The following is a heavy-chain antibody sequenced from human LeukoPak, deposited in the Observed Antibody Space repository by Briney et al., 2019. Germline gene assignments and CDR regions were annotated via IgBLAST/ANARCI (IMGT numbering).Heavy chain of an antibody. J-gene: IGHJ6*03. V-gene: IGHV3-23*01. CDR1: GFTFSSYA. Sequence: PGGSLRLSCAASGFTFSSYAMSWVRQAPGKGLEWVSAISGSGGSTYYADSVKGRFTISRDNSKNTLYLQMNSLRAEDTAVYYCARDRGPEVGAKYYYYYMDVWGKGTTVTVSS. CDR2: ISGSGGST. CDR3: ARDRGPEVGAKYYYYYMDV. D-gene: IGHD1-26*01.